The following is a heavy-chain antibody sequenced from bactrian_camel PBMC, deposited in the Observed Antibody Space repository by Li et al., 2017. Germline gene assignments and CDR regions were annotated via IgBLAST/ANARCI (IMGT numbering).Heavy chain of an antibody. J-gene: IGHJ4*01. Sequence: HVQLVESGGGSVQAGGSLTLSCIVSGYPYSSKCLGWFRQAPEKEREPVAALATGGTGRSYYADSVKGRFTASHDNGKKILYLQADSVNPEDTAMYYCAAAALGTFYGWRDTRSYESWGQGTQVTVS. CDR3: AAAALGTFYGWRDTRSYES. CDR1: GYPYSSKC. CDR2: LATGGTGRS. D-gene: IGHD5*01. V-gene: IGHV3S54*01.